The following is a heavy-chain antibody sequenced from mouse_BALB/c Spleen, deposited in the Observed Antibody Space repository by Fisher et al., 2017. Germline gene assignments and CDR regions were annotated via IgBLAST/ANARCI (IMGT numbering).Heavy chain of an antibody. CDR3: ARITTVVADAMDY. D-gene: IGHD1-1*01. V-gene: IGHV1-9*01. Sequence: KFKGKATFTADTSSNTAYMQLSSLTSEDSAVYYCARITTVVADAMDYWGQGTSVTVSS. J-gene: IGHJ4*01.